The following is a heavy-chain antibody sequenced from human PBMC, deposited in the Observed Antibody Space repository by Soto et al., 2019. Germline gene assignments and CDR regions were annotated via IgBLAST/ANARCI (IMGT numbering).Heavy chain of an antibody. CDR3: ARGRPYYDFWSGWGSTVDY. Sequence: QVQLQQWGAGLLKPSETLSLTCAVYGGSFSGYYWSWIRQPPGKGLEWIGEINHSGSTNYNPSLKSRVTISVDTSKNQFSLKLSFVTAADTAVYYCARGRPYYDFWSGWGSTVDYWGQGTLVTVSS. V-gene: IGHV4-34*01. CDR2: INHSGST. CDR1: GGSFSGYY. J-gene: IGHJ4*02. D-gene: IGHD3-3*01.